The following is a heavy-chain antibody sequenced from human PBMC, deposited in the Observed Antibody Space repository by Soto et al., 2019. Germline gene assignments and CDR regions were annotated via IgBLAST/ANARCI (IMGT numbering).Heavy chain of an antibody. CDR3: ARAHFPTIIVAAGGDY. Sequence: ASVKVSCKASGYTFTSYGISWVRQAPGQGLEWMGWISAYNGNTNYAQKPQGRVTMTTDTSTSTAYMELRSLRSDDTAVYYCARAHFPTIIVAAGGDYWGQGTQVTV. J-gene: IGHJ4*02. CDR2: ISAYNGNT. D-gene: IGHD6-13*01. V-gene: IGHV1-18*01. CDR1: GYTFTSYG.